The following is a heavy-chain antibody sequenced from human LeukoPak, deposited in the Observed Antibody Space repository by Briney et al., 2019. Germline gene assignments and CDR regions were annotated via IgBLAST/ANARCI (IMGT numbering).Heavy chain of an antibody. D-gene: IGHD6-13*01. Sequence: SETLSLTCTVSGDSISSYYWSWIRQPPGKGLEWIGYIHYSGSTNYNPSLKSRVTISVDTSKNQFSLILSSVTTADTAVYYCAREVVAAAGTVDYRGQGTLVTVSS. J-gene: IGHJ4*02. CDR2: IHYSGST. CDR3: AREVVAAAGTVDY. CDR1: GDSISSYY. V-gene: IGHV4-59*01.